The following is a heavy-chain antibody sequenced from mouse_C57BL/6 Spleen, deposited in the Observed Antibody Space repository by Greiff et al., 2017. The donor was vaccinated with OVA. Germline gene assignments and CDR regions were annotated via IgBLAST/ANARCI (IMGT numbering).Heavy chain of an antibody. CDR2: IDPETGGT. CDR3: TREASGRYFDV. V-gene: IGHV1-15*01. J-gene: IGHJ1*03. Sequence: KQSGAELVRPGASVTLSYKASGYTFTDYEMHWVKQTPVHGLEWIGAIDPETGGTAYNQKFKGKAILTADKSSSTAYMELRSLTSEDSAVYYCTREASGRYFDVWGTGTTVTVSS. D-gene: IGHD1-3*01. CDR1: GYTFTDYE.